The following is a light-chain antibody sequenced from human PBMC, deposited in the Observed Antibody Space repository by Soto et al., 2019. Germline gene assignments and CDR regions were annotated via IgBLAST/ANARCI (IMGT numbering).Light chain of an antibody. CDR1: SSDVGTSNY. CDR2: DVS. J-gene: IGLJ1*01. Sequence: QSALTQPRSVSGSLGQSVTISCTGTSSDVGTSNYVSWYQQHPGKAPKVMIYDVSERPSGVPDRFSGSKSGNTASLTISGLQAEDEADYYCCSYAGSPRYVLGTGTKVTVL. V-gene: IGLV2-11*01. CDR3: CSYAGSPRYV.